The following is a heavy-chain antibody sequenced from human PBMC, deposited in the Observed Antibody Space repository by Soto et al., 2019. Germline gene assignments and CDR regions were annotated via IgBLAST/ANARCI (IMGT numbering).Heavy chain of an antibody. CDR1: GFTLSSYA. CDR2: ISKGGSNL. D-gene: IGHD6-19*01. V-gene: IGHV3-30-3*01. CDR3: AREVEYTSACGISSSFDY. J-gene: IGHJ4*02. Sequence: GSLRLSCAASGFTLSSYAIHWVRQAPGKGLEWVTVISKGGSNLYFADSVKGRFTISRDNSKNTLYLQMNSLRSEDTAVYYCAREVEYTSACGISSSFDYWGQGTLVTVSS.